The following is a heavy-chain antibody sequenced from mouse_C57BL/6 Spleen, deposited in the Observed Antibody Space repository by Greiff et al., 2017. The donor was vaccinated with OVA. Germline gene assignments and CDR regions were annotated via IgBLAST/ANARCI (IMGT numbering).Heavy chain of an antibody. D-gene: IGHD2-4*01. Sequence: QVQLQQSGPELVKPGASVKISCKASGYAFSSSWMNWVKQRPGKGLEWIGRIYPGDGDTNYNGKFKGKATLTADNSSSTAYMQLSSLTSEDSAVYFCARCEIDYDYGYAMDYWGQGTSVTVSS. V-gene: IGHV1-82*01. CDR2: IYPGDGDT. CDR1: GYAFSSSW. CDR3: ARCEIDYDYGYAMDY. J-gene: IGHJ4*01.